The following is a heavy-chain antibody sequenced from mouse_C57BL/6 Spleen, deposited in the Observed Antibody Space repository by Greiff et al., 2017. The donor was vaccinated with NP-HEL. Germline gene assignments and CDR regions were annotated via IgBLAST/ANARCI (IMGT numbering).Heavy chain of an antibody. D-gene: IGHD1-1*01. Sequence: VQLQQSGAELVRPGASVTLSCKASGYTFTDYEMHWVKQTPVHGLEWIGAIDPETGGTAYNQKFKGKAILTADKSSSTAYMELRSLTSENSAVYYCTLITTVGDFDYWGQGTTLTVSS. CDR3: TLITTVGDFDY. J-gene: IGHJ2*01. CDR1: GYTFTDYE. V-gene: IGHV1-15*01. CDR2: IDPETGGT.